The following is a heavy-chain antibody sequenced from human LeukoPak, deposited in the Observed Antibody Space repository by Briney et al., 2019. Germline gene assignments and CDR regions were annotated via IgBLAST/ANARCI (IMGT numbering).Heavy chain of an antibody. CDR2: IYTSGST. CDR1: GGSISSYY. CDR3: ARVGVPAAIKGYWYFDL. Sequence: SETLSLTCTVSGGSISSYYWSWIRQPAGKGLEWIGRIYTSGSTNYNPSLKSRVTMSVDTSKNQFSLKLSSVTAADTAVYYCARVGVPAAIKGYWYFDLWGRGTLVTVSS. V-gene: IGHV4-4*07. J-gene: IGHJ2*01. D-gene: IGHD2-2*01.